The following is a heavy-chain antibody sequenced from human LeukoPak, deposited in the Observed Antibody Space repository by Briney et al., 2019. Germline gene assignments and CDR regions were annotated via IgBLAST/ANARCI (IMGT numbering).Heavy chain of an antibody. Sequence: PGGSLRLSCAASGFTFSSYAMSWVRQAPGKGLVWVSRINSDGSSTSYADSVKGRFTISRDNAKNTLYLQMNSLRAEDTAVYYCAVWYDAFDIWGQGTMVTVSS. CDR3: AVWYDAFDI. D-gene: IGHD6-13*01. CDR2: INSDGSST. V-gene: IGHV3-74*01. J-gene: IGHJ3*02. CDR1: GFTFSSYA.